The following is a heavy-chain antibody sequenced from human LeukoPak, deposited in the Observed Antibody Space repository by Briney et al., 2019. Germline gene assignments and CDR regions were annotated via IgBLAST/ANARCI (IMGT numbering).Heavy chain of an antibody. CDR2: INPTGGST. J-gene: IGHJ4*02. Sequence: GASVKVSCKASGYTFTSYYMHWVRQAPGQGLEWMGIINPTGGSTTYAQRFQGRVTMTRDMSTNTVYMELSSLRSEDTAVYYCARGHDSSGYYYGYWGQGTLVTVSS. CDR1: GYTFTSYY. D-gene: IGHD3-22*01. V-gene: IGHV1-46*01. CDR3: ARGHDSSGYYYGY.